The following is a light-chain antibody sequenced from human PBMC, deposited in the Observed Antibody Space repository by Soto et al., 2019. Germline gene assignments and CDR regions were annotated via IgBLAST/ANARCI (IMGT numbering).Light chain of an antibody. V-gene: IGKV3-20*01. Sequence: EIVLTQSPGTLSLSPGERATLSCGASQSVSSNYLAWYQQKPGQAPRLLIYGASSRATGIPDRFSGSGSGTDFTLTISRLEPEDSAVYFCQQYGNSPLTFGGGTKVDIK. CDR1: QSVSSNY. J-gene: IGKJ4*01. CDR3: QQYGNSPLT. CDR2: GAS.